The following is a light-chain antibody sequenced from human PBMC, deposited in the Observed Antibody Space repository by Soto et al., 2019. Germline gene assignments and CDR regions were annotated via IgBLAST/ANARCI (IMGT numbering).Light chain of an antibody. J-gene: IGKJ1*01. CDR1: QSVSNY. CDR2: GAS. Sequence: EIVLTQSPGTLSLSPGQRATLSCRASQSVSNYLAWYQQKPGQAPRLLIYGASRRATVIPDRFSGSGSETDFALTISRLEPDDFAVYYCQQYGGSPQTFGQGTNVEIK. V-gene: IGKV3-20*01. CDR3: QQYGGSPQT.